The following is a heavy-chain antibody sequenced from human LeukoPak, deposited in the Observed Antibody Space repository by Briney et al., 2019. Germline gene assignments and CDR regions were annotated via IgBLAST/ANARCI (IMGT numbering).Heavy chain of an antibody. D-gene: IGHD4-11*01. CDR1: GFTFSSYG. Sequence: GGSLRLSCAASGFTFSSYGMHWVRQAPGKGLEWVAVISYDGSNKYYADSVKGRFTISRDNSKNTLYLQMNSLRAEDTAVYYCAKLLSYTDYFDYWGQGTLVTVSS. V-gene: IGHV3-30*18. J-gene: IGHJ4*02. CDR2: ISYDGSNK. CDR3: AKLLSYTDYFDY.